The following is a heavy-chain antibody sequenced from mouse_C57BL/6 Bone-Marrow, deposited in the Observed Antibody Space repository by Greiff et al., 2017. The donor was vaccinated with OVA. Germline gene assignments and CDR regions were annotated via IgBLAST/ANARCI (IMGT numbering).Heavy chain of an antibody. CDR2: INYDGSST. Sequence: EVQRVESEGGLVQPGSSMKLSCTASGFTFSDYYMAWVRQVPEKGLEWVANINYDGSSTYYLDSLKSRFIISRDNAKNILYLQMSSLKSEDTATYYCARDPPYHWYFDVWGTGTTVTVSS. CDR3: ARDPPYHWYFDV. CDR1: GFTFSDYY. V-gene: IGHV5-16*01. J-gene: IGHJ1*03.